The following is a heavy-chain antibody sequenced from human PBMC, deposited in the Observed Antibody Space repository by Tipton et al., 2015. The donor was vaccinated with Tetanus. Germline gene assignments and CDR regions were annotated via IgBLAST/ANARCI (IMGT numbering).Heavy chain of an antibody. CDR2: TYYRSKWYN. D-gene: IGHD1-1*01. CDR1: GDSVSSISAA. CDR3: AAQIMPTDRGGWFDP. Sequence: VKPSQTLSLTCAISGDSVSSISAAWNWIRQSPSRGLEWLGRTYYRSKWYNDYAVSVKSRITINPDTSKNQFSLQLNSVTPEDTAVYYCAAQIMPTDRGGWFDPWGQGTLVTVSS. V-gene: IGHV6-1*01. J-gene: IGHJ5*02.